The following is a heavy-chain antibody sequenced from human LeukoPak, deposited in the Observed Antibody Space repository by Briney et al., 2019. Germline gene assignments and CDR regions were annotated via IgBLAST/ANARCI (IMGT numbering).Heavy chain of an antibody. CDR2: ISGSGGST. V-gene: IGHV3-23*01. Sequence: QTGGSLRLSCAASGFTFSSCAMSWVRQAPGKGLEWVSAISGSGGSTYYADSVKGRFTISRDNSKNTLYLQMNSLRDEDTAVYYCARDQEQWVAFYYGMDVWGQGTTVTVSS. J-gene: IGHJ6*02. D-gene: IGHD6-19*01. CDR3: ARDQEQWVAFYYGMDV. CDR1: GFTFSSCA.